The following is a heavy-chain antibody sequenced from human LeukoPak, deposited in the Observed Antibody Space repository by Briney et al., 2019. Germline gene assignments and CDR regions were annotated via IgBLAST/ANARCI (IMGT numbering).Heavy chain of an antibody. Sequence: GGSLRLSCAASGFTFSSYGMHWVRQAPGKGLEWVGPIKSKTDGGTTDYAAPVKGRFTISRDDSKNTLYLQMNSLKTEDTAVYYCATEVSVYGYYFDYWGQGTLVTVSS. CDR1: GFTFSSYG. V-gene: IGHV3-15*01. CDR3: ATEVSVYGYYFDY. J-gene: IGHJ4*02. CDR2: IKSKTDGGTT. D-gene: IGHD2/OR15-2a*01.